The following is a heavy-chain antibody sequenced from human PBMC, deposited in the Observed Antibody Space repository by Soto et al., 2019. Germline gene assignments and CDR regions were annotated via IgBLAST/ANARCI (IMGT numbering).Heavy chain of an antibody. V-gene: IGHV1-24*01. Sequence: QVQLVQSGAEVKKPGASVKVSCKVSGYTLTELSMHWVRQAPGKGLEWMGGFDPEDGETIYAQKFQGRVNMTEXXSXDXXYMELSSLRSEDTAVYYCATKGRWYVGYYYYGMDVWGQGTTVTVSS. CDR2: FDPEDGET. CDR1: GYTLTELS. D-gene: IGHD6-13*01. J-gene: IGHJ6*02. CDR3: ATKGRWYVGYYYYGMDV.